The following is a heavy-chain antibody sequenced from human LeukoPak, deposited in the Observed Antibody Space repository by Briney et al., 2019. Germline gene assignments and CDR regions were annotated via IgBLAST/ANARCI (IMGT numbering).Heavy chain of an antibody. D-gene: IGHD2-15*01. CDR1: GGSFSGYY. CDR2: INHSGST. Sequence: SETLSLTCAVYGGSFSGYYWSWIRQPPGKGLEWIGEINHSGSTNYNPSLKSRVTISVDTSKNQSSLKLSSVTAEDTAVYYCARGRGRYCSGGSCYADYWGQGTLVTVSS. CDR3: ARGRGRYCSGGSCYADY. V-gene: IGHV4-34*01. J-gene: IGHJ4*02.